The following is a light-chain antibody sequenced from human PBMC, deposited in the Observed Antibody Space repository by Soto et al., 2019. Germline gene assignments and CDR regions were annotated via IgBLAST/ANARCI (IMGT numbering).Light chain of an antibody. J-gene: IGKJ5*01. Sequence: EIVLTQSPGTLSLSAGERATLSCRASQSVSSNYLAWYQQKPGQAPRLLIYGASSRATGIPDRFSGSGSGTEFTLTISSLEPEDSAVYYCQQRHMWPITFGQGTRLEIK. CDR1: QSVSSNY. V-gene: IGKV3D-20*02. CDR3: QQRHMWPIT. CDR2: GAS.